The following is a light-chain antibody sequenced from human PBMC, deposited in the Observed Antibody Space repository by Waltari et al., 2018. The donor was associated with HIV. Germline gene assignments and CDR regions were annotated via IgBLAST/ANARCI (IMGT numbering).Light chain of an antibody. CDR2: EVS. Sequence: QSALTQPASVSGSPGQSITFSCTGTSSDVGGYNYVSWYQQHPGKAPKLMIYEVSNRPSGVSNRFSGSKSGNTVSLTISGLQAEDEADYYCSSYTSSSTPVFGGGTKLTVL. J-gene: IGLJ2*01. CDR1: SSDVGGYNY. V-gene: IGLV2-14*01. CDR3: SSYTSSSTPV.